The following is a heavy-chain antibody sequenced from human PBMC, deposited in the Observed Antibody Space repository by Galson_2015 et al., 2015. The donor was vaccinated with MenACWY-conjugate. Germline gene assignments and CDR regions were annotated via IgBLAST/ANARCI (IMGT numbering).Heavy chain of an antibody. D-gene: IGHD6-19*01. Sequence: PLRLSCAASGFAFANYAMSWVRQAPGKGPLWVASLTSAHATTYYADSVKGRFTLYRDTSKDTLFLQMHSLSVDDTAVYYRAKERRIMTVAAPSDGFDMWGQGTMVTVSS. CDR1: GFAFANYA. J-gene: IGHJ3*02. V-gene: IGHV3-23*01. CDR2: LTSAHATT. CDR3: AKERRIMTVAAPSDGFDM.